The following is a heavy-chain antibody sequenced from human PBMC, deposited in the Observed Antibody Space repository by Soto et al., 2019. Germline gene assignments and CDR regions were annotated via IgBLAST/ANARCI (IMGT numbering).Heavy chain of an antibody. CDR3: ATALRFVDYLLKR. CDR2: ITGASGDT. CDR1: GYTLTTYP. Sequence: GASVKVSCNASGYTLTTYPLHWVRQAPGQSLEWMGYITGASGDTRYSQKFHDRVTITRDTSANTAYLELNSLTSEDTAVYYCATALRFVDYLLKRWGQGTLVTVSS. V-gene: IGHV1-3*01. D-gene: IGHD3-9*01. J-gene: IGHJ4*02.